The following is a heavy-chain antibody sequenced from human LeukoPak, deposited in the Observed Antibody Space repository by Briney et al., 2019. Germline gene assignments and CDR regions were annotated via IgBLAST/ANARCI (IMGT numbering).Heavy chain of an antibody. CDR2: INHSGIT. CDR3: ARRGYDSGSDY. V-gene: IGHV4-61*01. J-gene: IGHJ4*02. Sequence: SETLSLTCTVSGGSVSSGSYYWSWNRQPPGKGLEWIGEINHSGITNYNPSLKSRVTISINTSKTQFSLKVTSVTAADTAVYYCARRGYDSGSDYWGQGTLVTVSS. D-gene: IGHD3-10*01. CDR1: GGSVSSGSYY.